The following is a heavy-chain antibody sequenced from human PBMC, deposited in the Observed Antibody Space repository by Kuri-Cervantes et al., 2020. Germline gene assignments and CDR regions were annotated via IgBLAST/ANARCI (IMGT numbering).Heavy chain of an antibody. CDR3: ARGEVGATEWFDP. CDR1: GGSISSGGYY. CDR2: SDYRGTT. J-gene: IGHJ5*02. Sequence: LRLSCTVSGGSISSGGYYWSWIRQHPGKGLEWIGYSDYRGTTYYNPSLKSRLTISLDTSKNQFFLKLSSVTAADTAVYYCARGEVGATEWFDPWGQGTLVTVSS. D-gene: IGHD1-26*01. V-gene: IGHV4-31*03.